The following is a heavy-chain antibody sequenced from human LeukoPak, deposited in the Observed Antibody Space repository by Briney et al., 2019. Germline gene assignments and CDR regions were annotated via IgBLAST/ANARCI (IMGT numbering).Heavy chain of an antibody. J-gene: IGHJ4*02. CDR1: GFTFSNYY. V-gene: IGHV3-11*04. CDR3: ARGRGSPDY. Sequence: PGGSLRLSCEASGFTFSNYYMSWIRQAPGKGLEWVSHIKGNGATTYYADSVRGRFTISRDNAKNSLYLQMNSLRAEDTAVYYCARGRGSPDYWGRGILVTVSS. CDR2: IKGNGATT. D-gene: IGHD2-15*01.